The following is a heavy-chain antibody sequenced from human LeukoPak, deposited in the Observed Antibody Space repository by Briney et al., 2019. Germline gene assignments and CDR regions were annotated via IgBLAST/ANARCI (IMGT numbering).Heavy chain of an antibody. CDR1: GFTFSNCA. Sequence: GGSLRLSCAASGFTFSNCAMSWVRQAPGQGLEWASAISGVGGRTYYADSVKGRFTISRDNSKNTLDLQMSSLRAEDTAVYYCAKEGVAGTTYFDYWGQGTLVTVSS. D-gene: IGHD1-1*01. J-gene: IGHJ4*02. V-gene: IGHV3-23*01. CDR2: ISGVGGRT. CDR3: AKEGVAGTTYFDY.